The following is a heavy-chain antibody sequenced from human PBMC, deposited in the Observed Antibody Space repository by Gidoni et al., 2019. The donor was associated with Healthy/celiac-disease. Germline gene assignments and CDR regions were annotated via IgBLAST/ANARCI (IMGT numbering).Heavy chain of an antibody. CDR1: GGSIGSITW. D-gene: IGHD3-10*01. Sequence: QVQLRDPGQGWWKPRGTLSLTCAVSGGSIGSITWWSWVRQPPGKGLEWIGEIYHSGSTNYNPSLKSRVTISVDKSKNQFSLKLSSVTAADTAVYYCASRGDMGWFGDSPDYWGQGTLVTVSS. J-gene: IGHJ4*02. V-gene: IGHV4-4*03. CDR2: IYHSGST. CDR3: ASRGDMGWFGDSPDY.